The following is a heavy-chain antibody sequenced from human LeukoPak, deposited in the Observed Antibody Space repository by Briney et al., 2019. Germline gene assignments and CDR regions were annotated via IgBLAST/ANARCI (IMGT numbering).Heavy chain of an antibody. D-gene: IGHD6-13*01. CDR2: INHSGST. Sequence: SETLSLTCAVYGGSFSGYYWSWIRQPPGKGLEWIGEINHSGSTNYNPSLKSRVTISVDTSKNQFSLKLSSVTAADTAVYYCARGFWLAAAPIDYWGQGTLVTVSS. J-gene: IGHJ4*02. CDR1: GGSFSGYY. CDR3: ARGFWLAAAPIDY. V-gene: IGHV4-34*01.